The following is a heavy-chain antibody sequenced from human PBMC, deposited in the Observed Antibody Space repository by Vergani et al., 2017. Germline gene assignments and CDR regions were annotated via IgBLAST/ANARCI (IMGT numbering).Heavy chain of an antibody. J-gene: IGHJ6*02. D-gene: IGHD6-13*01. Sequence: VQLLESGGNLVQPGGSLRLSCAASGFTFTNFAMTWVRQAPGEGLEWVTFIQFDGSNKYYADSVKGRFTISRDNSKNTLYLQMNSLRAEDTAVYYCARAAAAGSLYYYGMDVWGQGTTVTVSS. CDR3: ARAAAAGSLYYYGMDV. CDR1: GFTFTNFA. V-gene: IGHV3-30*02. CDR2: IQFDGSNK.